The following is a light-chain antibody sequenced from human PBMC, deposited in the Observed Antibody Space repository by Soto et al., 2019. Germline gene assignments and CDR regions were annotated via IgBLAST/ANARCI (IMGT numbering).Light chain of an antibody. J-gene: IGLJ2*01. CDR1: SSGVGSYRL. CDR3: CSYAVGTTLV. Sequence: QSALTQPASVSGSPGQSISISCTGTSSGVGSYRLVSWYQQLPGKAPKLMIYGDIKRPSGVSNRFSGSKSGHTASLTISGLQAEDEADYYCCSYAVGTTLVFVGGTKLTVL. CDR2: GDI. V-gene: IGLV2-23*01.